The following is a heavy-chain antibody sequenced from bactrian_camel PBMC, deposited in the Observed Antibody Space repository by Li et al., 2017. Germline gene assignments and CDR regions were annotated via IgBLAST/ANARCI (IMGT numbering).Heavy chain of an antibody. CDR2: IDRGGTT. V-gene: IGHV3S53*01. CDR1: GYTYSRNY. D-gene: IGHD4*01. J-gene: IGHJ4*01. CDR3: AAGSGLTIATMTQGSGYY. Sequence: VQLVESGGGSVQAGGSLRLSCVVSGYTYSRNYMTWGWFRQAPGKEREGVATIDRGGTTSYADSVKGRFTISRDNAKNTLYLQMNSLKPEDTAMYICAAGSGLTIATMTQGSGYYQGQGTQVTVS.